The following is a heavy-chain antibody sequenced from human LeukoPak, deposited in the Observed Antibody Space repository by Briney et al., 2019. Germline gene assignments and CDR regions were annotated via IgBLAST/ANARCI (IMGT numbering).Heavy chain of an antibody. V-gene: IGHV4-34*01. J-gene: IGHJ4*02. CDR1: GGFFSGYY. D-gene: IGHD1-26*01. Sequence: SETLSLTCAVYGGFFSGYYWSWIRQPPGKGLEWIGEINHSGSTNYNPSLKSRVTISVDTSKNQFSLKLSSVTAADTAVYYCARRHPVGRVGFDYWGQGTLVTVSS. CDR2: INHSGST. CDR3: ARRHPVGRVGFDY.